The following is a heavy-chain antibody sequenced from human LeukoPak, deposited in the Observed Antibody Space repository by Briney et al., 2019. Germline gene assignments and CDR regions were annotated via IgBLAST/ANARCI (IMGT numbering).Heavy chain of an antibody. CDR1: GFTFSSYS. Sequence: KTGGSLRHSCAASGFTFSSYSMNWVRQAPGKGLEWASSISSSSSYIYYADSVKGRFTISRDNSKNTLYLQMNSLRAEDTAVYYCAKSIYDFWSGYVGSAGPECAFDIWGQGTMVTVSS. CDR2: ISSSSSYI. D-gene: IGHD3-3*01. V-gene: IGHV3-21*04. J-gene: IGHJ3*02. CDR3: AKSIYDFWSGYVGSAGPECAFDI.